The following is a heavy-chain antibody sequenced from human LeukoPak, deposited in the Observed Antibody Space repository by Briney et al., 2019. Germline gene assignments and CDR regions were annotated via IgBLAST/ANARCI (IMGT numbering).Heavy chain of an antibody. CDR1: GFTFSSYA. D-gene: IGHD1-26*01. J-gene: IGHJ4*02. V-gene: IGHV3-30*14. CDR3: ARDGVGGIDY. Sequence: GGSLRLSCAASGFTFSSYAMHWVRQAPGKGLEWVAVISYDGSNKYYADSVKGRFTISRDNSKNTLYLQMNSLRAEDTAVYYCARDGVGGIDYWGQGTLVTVSS. CDR2: ISYDGSNK.